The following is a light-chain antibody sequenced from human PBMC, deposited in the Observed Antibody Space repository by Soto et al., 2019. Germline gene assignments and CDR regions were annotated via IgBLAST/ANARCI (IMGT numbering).Light chain of an antibody. V-gene: IGLV1-40*01. J-gene: IGLJ1*01. Sequence: QSVLTQPPSLSGAPGQRVTISCTGSSFNIGAGYDVHWYQQLPGTAPKLLIYGNSNRPAGVPDRFSGSKSGTSPSLAITGLQAEDEADYYCQSYDNSLSGSRVFGTGTKLTVL. CDR2: GNS. CDR1: SFNIGAGYD. CDR3: QSYDNSLSGSRV.